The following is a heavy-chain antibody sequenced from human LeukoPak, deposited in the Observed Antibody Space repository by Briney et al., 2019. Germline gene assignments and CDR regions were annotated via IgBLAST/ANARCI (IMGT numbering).Heavy chain of an antibody. J-gene: IGHJ4*02. CDR3: AKDMFMEFIPAAMSD. CDR1: GFTFSSYA. CDR2: INWNGGST. Sequence: GGSLRLSCAASGFTFSSYAMSWVRQAPGKGLEWVSGINWNGGSTGYADSVKGRFTISRDNAKNSLYLQMNSLRAEDTALYYCAKDMFMEFIPAAMSDWGQGTLVTVSS. D-gene: IGHD2-2*01. V-gene: IGHV3-20*04.